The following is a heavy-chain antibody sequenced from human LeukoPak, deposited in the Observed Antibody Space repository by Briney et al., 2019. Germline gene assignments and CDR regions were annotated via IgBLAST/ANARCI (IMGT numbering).Heavy chain of an antibody. Sequence: GGSLRLSCAASGFIFSNYAMRWVRQAPGKGLEWVSGISGRDESTYYADSVEGRFTISRDNSKNTVFLQMNSLRVEDTAVYFCAKENFYNPYFENWGQGTLVTVSS. CDR2: ISGRDEST. CDR3: AKENFYNPYFEN. V-gene: IGHV3-23*01. CDR1: GFIFSNYA. D-gene: IGHD5-24*01. J-gene: IGHJ4*02.